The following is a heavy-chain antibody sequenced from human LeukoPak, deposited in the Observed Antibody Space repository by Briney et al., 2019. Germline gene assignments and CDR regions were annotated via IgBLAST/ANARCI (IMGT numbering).Heavy chain of an antibody. CDR1: GYTFSSYW. D-gene: IGHD4-23*01. J-gene: IGHJ4*01. CDR2: IYPGDSDT. V-gene: IGHV5-51*01. Sequence: GKSRKISCKGSGYTFSSYWIAWVRQMPGKGREWMGIIYPGDSDTRNSPSFQGQVTISADKSISTAYLQWSSLKTSDTTMYYCAGRDYGGKHFDYWGQPTLVTVSS. CDR3: AGRDYGGKHFDY.